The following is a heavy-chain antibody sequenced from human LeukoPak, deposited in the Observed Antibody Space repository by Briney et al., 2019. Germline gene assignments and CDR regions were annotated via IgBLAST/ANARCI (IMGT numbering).Heavy chain of an antibody. CDR3: AKDLPKYSSSWYEVDY. Sequence: PGGSLRLSCAASGFTFSSYAMSWVRQAPGKGLEWVAVISYDGSNKYYADSVKGRFTISRDNSKNTLYLQMNSLRAEDTAVYYCAKDLPKYSSSWYEVDYWGQGTLVTVSS. V-gene: IGHV3-30*18. CDR2: ISYDGSNK. J-gene: IGHJ4*02. CDR1: GFTFSSYA. D-gene: IGHD6-13*01.